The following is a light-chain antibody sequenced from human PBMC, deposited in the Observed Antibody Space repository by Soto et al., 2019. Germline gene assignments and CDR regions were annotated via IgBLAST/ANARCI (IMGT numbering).Light chain of an antibody. Sequence: EIVLTQSPGTLSLSPGERATLSCRASQSVSSSYLAWCQQKPGQAPRLLIYGASSRATGIPDRFSGSGSGTDFTLTISRLEPEDFAVYYCQQYDSSPITFGQGTRPEIK. J-gene: IGKJ5*01. CDR2: GAS. CDR1: QSVSSSY. V-gene: IGKV3-20*01. CDR3: QQYDSSPIT.